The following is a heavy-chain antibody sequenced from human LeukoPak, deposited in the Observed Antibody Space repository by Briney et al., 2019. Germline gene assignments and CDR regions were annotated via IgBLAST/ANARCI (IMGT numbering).Heavy chain of an antibody. CDR2: IYYSGST. V-gene: IGHV4-30-4*01. CDR1: GGSISSGDYY. J-gene: IGHJ6*02. Sequence: PSETLSLTCTVSGGSISSGDYYWSWIHQPPGTGLEWIGYIYYSGSTYYNPSLKSRVTISVDTSKNQFSLKLSSVTAADTAVYYCARGGPADTHVDYYYGMDVWGQGTTVTVSS. D-gene: IGHD2-2*02. CDR3: ARGGPADTHVDYYYGMDV.